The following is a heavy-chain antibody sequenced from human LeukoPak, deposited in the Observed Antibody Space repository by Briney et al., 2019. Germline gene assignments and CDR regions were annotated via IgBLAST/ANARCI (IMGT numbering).Heavy chain of an antibody. CDR2: LSTTGAAT. J-gene: IGHJ4*02. V-gene: IGHV3-23*01. Sequence: PGGSLRLSCEASGFTFNDFSMNWVRQAPGEGLEWVSTLSTTGAATYYADSVKGRFTISRDNSKNTLYLQMSSLRAEDTAVYYCAKKGYAGSGTYSYYFDHWGQGTLVTVSS. CDR3: AKKGYAGSGTYSYYFDH. D-gene: IGHD3-10*01. CDR1: GFTFNDFS.